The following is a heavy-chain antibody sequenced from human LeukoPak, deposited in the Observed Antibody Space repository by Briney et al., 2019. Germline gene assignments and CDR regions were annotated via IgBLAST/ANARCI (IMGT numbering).Heavy chain of an antibody. CDR1: GFTFSFYW. CDR3: ARHSNKYDYDSSGHYRSFDY. V-gene: IGHV3-7*01. J-gene: IGHJ4*02. CDR2: IKQDGSDK. Sequence: GGSLRLSCAASGFTFSFYWMSWVRQAPGKGLEWVANIKQDGSDKYYVDSVKGRFIISRDNSENSLYLQMNSLRAEDTAFYFCARHSNKYDYDSSGHYRSFDYWGQGTLVSVSS. D-gene: IGHD3-22*01.